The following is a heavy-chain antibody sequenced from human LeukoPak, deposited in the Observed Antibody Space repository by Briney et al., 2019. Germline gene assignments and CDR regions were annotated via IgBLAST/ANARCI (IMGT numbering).Heavy chain of an antibody. CDR3: ARGGINGVDV. Sequence: SETLSLTCTVSGDSFSSYRWNWIRQPAGKGLEWIGRIYTSGSTNYNPSLKSRLTMSVDTSKNQFSLKLSSVTAADTAVYYCARGGINGVDVWGQGTTVTVSS. D-gene: IGHD2-15*01. V-gene: IGHV4-4*07. J-gene: IGHJ6*02. CDR1: GDSFSSYR. CDR2: IYTSGST.